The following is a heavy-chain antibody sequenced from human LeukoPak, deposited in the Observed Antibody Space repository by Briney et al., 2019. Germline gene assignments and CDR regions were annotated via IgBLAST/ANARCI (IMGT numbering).Heavy chain of an antibody. CDR1: GGTFSSYA. J-gene: IGHJ4*02. V-gene: IGHV1-69*13. D-gene: IGHD3-22*01. CDR3: ARSVGDYYDSSGYRYYFDY. CDR2: IIPIFGTA. Sequence: SVKVSCKASGGTFSSYAISWVRQAPGQGLEWMGGIIPIFGTANYAQKFQGRVTITADESMSTAYMELSSLRSEDTAVYYCARSVGDYYDSSGYRYYFDYWGQGTLVTVSS.